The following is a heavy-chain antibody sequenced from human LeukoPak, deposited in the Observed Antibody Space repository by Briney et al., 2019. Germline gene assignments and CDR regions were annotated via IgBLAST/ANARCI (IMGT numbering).Heavy chain of an antibody. CDR1: GGSFSGYY. CDR3: ARTPRAPLCGRNRYFQH. D-gene: IGHD3-16*01. J-gene: IGHJ1*01. Sequence: SETLSLTCAVYGGSFSGYYWSWIRQPPGKGLEWIGEINHSGSTNYNPSLKSRVTISVETSKNQFSLKLSSQTAAGTAVYYCARTPRAPLCGRNRYFQHWGQGTLVTVSS. V-gene: IGHV4-34*01. CDR2: INHSGST.